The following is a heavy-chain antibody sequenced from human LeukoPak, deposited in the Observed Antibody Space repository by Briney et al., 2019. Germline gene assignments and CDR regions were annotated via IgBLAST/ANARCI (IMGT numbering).Heavy chain of an antibody. J-gene: IGHJ4*02. D-gene: IGHD6-19*01. V-gene: IGHV1-18*01. Sequence: ASVKVSCKTSGYTFSNYGISWVRQAPGQGLEWMGWISAYNGNTNYAQKLQGRVTMTTDTSTSTAYMDLRSLRSDDTAVYYCARETGYSSGWHYFDYWGQGTLVTVSS. CDR1: GYTFSNYG. CDR3: ARETGYSSGWHYFDY. CDR2: ISAYNGNT.